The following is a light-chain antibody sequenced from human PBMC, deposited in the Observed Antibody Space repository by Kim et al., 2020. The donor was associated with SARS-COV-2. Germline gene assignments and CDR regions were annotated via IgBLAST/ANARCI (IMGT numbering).Light chain of an antibody. CDR2: GTS. CDR1: QDLSSY. CDR3: QERSNWPPIT. Sequence: EIVLTQSPATLSLSPGERATLSCRASQDLSSYLAWYQQKPGQPPRLLIYGTSNRATGIPARFSGSGFGTDFTLTISSLEPEDFAVYYCQERSNWPPITFGQGTRLEIK. J-gene: IGKJ5*01. V-gene: IGKV3-11*01.